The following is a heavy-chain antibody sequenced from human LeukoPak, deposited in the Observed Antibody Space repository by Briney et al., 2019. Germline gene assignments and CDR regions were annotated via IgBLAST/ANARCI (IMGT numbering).Heavy chain of an antibody. CDR1: GGSFSGYY. V-gene: IGHV4-34*01. CDR2: INHSGST. CDR3: ARGLTWIQPQKRYYFDY. Sequence: SETLSLTCAVYGGSFSGYYWSWIRQPPGKGLEWIGEINHSGSTNYNPSRKSRVTISVDTSKNQFSLKLSSVTAADTAVYYCARGLTWIQPQKRYYFDYWGQGTLVTVSS. D-gene: IGHD5-18*01. J-gene: IGHJ4*02.